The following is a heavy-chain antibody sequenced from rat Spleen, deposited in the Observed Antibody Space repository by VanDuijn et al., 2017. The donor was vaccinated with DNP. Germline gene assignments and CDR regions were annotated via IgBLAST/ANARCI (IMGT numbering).Heavy chain of an antibody. CDR2: IWNNGGT. CDR1: GFSLTSYN. CDR3: ARFYGGFDY. D-gene: IGHD1-11*01. V-gene: IGHV2-41*01. Sequence: QVQLKESGPGLVQPSQTLSLTCTVAGFSLTSYNVHWVRQPPGKGLEWMGVIWNNGGTRYNSVLKSRLSISRDTSKSQVLLKMHSLQTEDTAMYFCARFYGGFDYWGQGVMVTVSS. J-gene: IGHJ2*01.